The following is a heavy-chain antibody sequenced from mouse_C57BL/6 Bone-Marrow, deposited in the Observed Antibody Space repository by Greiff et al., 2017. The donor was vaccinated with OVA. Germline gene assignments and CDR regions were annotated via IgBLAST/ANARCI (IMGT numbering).Heavy chain of an antibody. CDR2: LYPRSGHT. J-gene: IGHJ4*01. Sequence: VQLVESGAELARPGASVKLSCKASGYTFTSYGISWVKQRTGQGLEWIGELYPRSGHTYYNEKFKGKATLTADTSSSTAYMELRSLTSEDSAVYFCARGRGLRRRYAMDYWGQGTSVTVSS. V-gene: IGHV1-81*01. D-gene: IGHD2-4*01. CDR1: GYTFTSYG. CDR3: ARGRGLRRRYAMDY.